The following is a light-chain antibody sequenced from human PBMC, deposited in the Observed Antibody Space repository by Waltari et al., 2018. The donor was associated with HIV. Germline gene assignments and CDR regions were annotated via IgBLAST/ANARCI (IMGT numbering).Light chain of an antibody. CDR2: EKN. V-gene: IGLV3-19*01. Sequence: SSELTQDPAVSVALGQTVRITCQGVTLRTYYATWYQQKPGQAPVLIIYEKNNRPSGIPDRFSGSYSGNTASLTISGARAEDEADYYCSSRDNSNKRVVFGGGTKLTVL. CDR1: TLRTYY. J-gene: IGLJ2*01. CDR3: SSRDNSNKRVV.